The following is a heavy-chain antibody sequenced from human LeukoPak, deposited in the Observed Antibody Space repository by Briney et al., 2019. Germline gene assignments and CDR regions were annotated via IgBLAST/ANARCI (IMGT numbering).Heavy chain of an antibody. V-gene: IGHV1-8*01. J-gene: IGHJ4*02. CDR3: ARVHSNGQD. CDR2: MNPNSGNT. D-gene: IGHD3-22*01. Sequence: GASVKVSCKASGYTFTGYDINWVRQAAGQGLEWMGWMNPNSGNTGYGQNFRGRVTMTRDTSITTAYMELSSLRSEDTAVYYCARVHSNGQDWSQGTLVTVSS. CDR1: GYTFTGYD.